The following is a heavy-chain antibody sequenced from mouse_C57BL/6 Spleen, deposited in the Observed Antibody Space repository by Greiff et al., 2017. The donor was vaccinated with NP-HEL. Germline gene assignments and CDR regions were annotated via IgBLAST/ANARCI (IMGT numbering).Heavy chain of an antibody. CDR1: GYTFTSYW. D-gene: IGHD3-3*01. CDR2: INPSSGYT. Sequence: VHLVESGAELAKPGASVKLSCKASGYTFTSYWMHWVKQRPGQGLEWIGYINPSSGYTKYNQKFKDKATLTADKSSSTAYMQLSSLTYEDSAVYYCAKGWDVHFDVWGTGTTVTVSS. V-gene: IGHV1-7*01. J-gene: IGHJ1*03. CDR3: AKGWDVHFDV.